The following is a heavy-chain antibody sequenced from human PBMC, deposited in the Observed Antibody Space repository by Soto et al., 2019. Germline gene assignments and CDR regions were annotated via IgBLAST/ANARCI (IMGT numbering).Heavy chain of an antibody. CDR1: GGSINSYW. CDR3: ARVPSGYDYDYYYYGMDV. CDR2: VYSSGTT. V-gene: IGHV4-4*07. D-gene: IGHD5-12*01. J-gene: IGHJ6*02. Sequence: PSETLSLTCSVSGGSINSYWWSWIRQPAGKGLEWIGRVYSSGTTDYNPSLNSRATMSVETSKNQFSLKLSSVTAADTAVYYCARVPSGYDYDYYYYGMDVWGQGTTVTVSS.